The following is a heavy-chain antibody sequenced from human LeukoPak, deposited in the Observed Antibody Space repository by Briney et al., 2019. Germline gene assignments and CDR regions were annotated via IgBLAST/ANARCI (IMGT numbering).Heavy chain of an antibody. D-gene: IGHD4-17*01. J-gene: IGHJ4*02. Sequence: VASVKVSCKASGYTFTSYGISWARQAPGQGLEWMGWINPNSGGTNYAQKFQGRVTMTRDTSISTAYMELSRLRSDDTAVYYCARADYGDYSTFDYWGQGTLVTVSS. CDR2: INPNSGGT. CDR3: ARADYGDYSTFDY. CDR1: GYTFTSYG. V-gene: IGHV1-2*02.